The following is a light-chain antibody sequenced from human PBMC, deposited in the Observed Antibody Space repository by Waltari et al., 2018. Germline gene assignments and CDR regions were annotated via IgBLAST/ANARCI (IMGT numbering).Light chain of an antibody. V-gene: IGLV1-40*01. CDR1: SSNIGAGYD. CDR2: GNS. Sequence: QSVLTQPPSVSGAPGQRVTISCTGSSSNIGAGYDVHWYQQLPGTAPKLLIYGNSSRPSGFPDRFSGSKSGTSASLAITGLQAEDEADYYCQSYDSSLSGVVFGGGTKLTVL. CDR3: QSYDSSLSGVV. J-gene: IGLJ2*01.